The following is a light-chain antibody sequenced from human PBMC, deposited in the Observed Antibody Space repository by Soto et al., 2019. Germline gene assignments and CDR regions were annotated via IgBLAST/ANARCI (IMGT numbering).Light chain of an antibody. CDR1: QGISHY. J-gene: IGKJ2*01. V-gene: IGKV1-17*03. Sequence: DIKMTQSPSAMSASLGDRVTFTCRASQGISHYLAWFQQKPGEAPKRLIFDASTLQSGVPSRFSGSGSGTEFTLTITNLQPEDLATYYCLQYNTYPYIFGQGTKLEIK. CDR3: LQYNTYPYI. CDR2: DAS.